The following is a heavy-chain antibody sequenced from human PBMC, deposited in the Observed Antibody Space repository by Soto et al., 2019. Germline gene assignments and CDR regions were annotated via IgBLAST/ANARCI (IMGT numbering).Heavy chain of an antibody. CDR2: IIPIFGTA. D-gene: IGHD4-4*01. CDR3: ARDGGVYDYSPFDY. V-gene: IGHV1-69*12. CDR1: GGTFSSYA. Sequence: QVQLVQSGAEVKKPGSSVKVSCKASGGTFSSYAISWVRQAPGQGLEWMGGIIPIFGTANYAQKFQGRVTVAADEATSTAYMELSRLRSEDTAVYYCARDGGVYDYSPFDYWGQGTLVTVSS. J-gene: IGHJ4*02.